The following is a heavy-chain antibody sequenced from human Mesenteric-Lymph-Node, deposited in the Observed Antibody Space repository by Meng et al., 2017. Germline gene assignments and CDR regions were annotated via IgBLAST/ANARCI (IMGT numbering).Heavy chain of an antibody. CDR1: GGTFSSYA. CDR2: IRPNSDGT. J-gene: IGHJ4*02. Sequence: QVQLVRSGAGVKKPGSSVKVSCKASGGTFSSYAISWVRQAPGQGLEWMGRIRPNSDGTQYEPKFQGRVTMTRDTSINTAYMELSGLTSDDTAVYYCASDRTAAFTGLNYWGQGTLVTVSS. D-gene: IGHD6-13*01. V-gene: IGHV1-2*06. CDR3: ASDRTAAFTGLNY.